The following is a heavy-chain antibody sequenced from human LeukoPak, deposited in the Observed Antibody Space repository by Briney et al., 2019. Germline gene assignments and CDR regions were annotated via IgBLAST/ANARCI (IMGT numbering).Heavy chain of an antibody. V-gene: IGHV3-33*08. CDR1: GFTFSSFG. Sequence: PGGSLRLSCAASGFTFSSFGMHWVRQAPGKGLEWVAVIWYGGTNKHYSDSVKGRFTISRDNSKNTLYLQMNSLRAEDTAVYYCVRYSRGFFDSWGQGTLVTVSS. CDR2: IWYGGTNK. CDR3: VRYSRGFFDS. D-gene: IGHD6-19*01. J-gene: IGHJ4*02.